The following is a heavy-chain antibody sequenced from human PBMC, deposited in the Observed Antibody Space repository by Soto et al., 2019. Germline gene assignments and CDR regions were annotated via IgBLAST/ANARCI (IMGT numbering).Heavy chain of an antibody. CDR2: MNPNSGNT. Sequence: ASVKVSCTDSGYTLNSYDINWVRQDKGQGLEWMGWMNPNSGNTGYAQKFQGRVTMTRNTSISTAYMELSSLRSEDTAVYYCARGFYDFWSGYYSKLNNWFDPWGQGTLVTVSS. D-gene: IGHD3-3*01. CDR1: GYTLNSYD. J-gene: IGHJ5*02. CDR3: ARGFYDFWSGYYSKLNNWFDP. V-gene: IGHV1-8*01.